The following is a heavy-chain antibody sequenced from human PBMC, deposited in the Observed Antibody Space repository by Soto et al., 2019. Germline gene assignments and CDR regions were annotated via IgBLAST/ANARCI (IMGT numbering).Heavy chain of an antibody. D-gene: IGHD2-2*02. CDR3: VRGGRGYTRDDVFDI. CDR2: IGASSSPI. V-gene: IGHV3-21*01. Sequence: EVQLVESGGGLVKPGGSLKLSCVDSTFTFSSYSMNWVRQAPGKGLEWVSSIGASSSPIFYADSVKGRFTISRNNAKKLLYLQMNSLRAEDTAVYYCVRGGRGYTRDDVFDIWGQGTMVTVSS. J-gene: IGHJ3*02. CDR1: TFTFSSYS.